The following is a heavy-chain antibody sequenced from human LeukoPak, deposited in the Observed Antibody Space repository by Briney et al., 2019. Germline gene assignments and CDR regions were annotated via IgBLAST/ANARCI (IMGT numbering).Heavy chain of an antibody. V-gene: IGHV3-23*01. CDR1: GFIFSTYA. J-gene: IGHJ4*02. CDR3: ARVIRAAPGKGYFDC. D-gene: IGHD6-13*01. Sequence: GGSLRLSCATSGFIFSTYALSWVRQAPGKGLEWASSISGSGGSTYHADSVKGRFTISRDSSKNTLYLQMNSPRAEDTAIYYCARVIRAAPGKGYFDCWGQGTLVTVSS. CDR2: ISGSGGST.